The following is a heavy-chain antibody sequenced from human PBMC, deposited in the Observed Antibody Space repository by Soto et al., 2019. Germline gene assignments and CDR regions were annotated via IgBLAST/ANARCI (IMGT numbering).Heavy chain of an antibody. V-gene: IGHV1-18*01. Sequence: QVQLVQSGAEVKKPGASVKVSCKASGYTFTSYGISWVRQAPGQGLEWMGWISAYNGNTNYAQKLQGRVTMTTDTSTSTAYMELRSLRSDDTAVYYCARTCSSTSCYAGPLAYYYYGMDVWGQGTTVTVSS. CDR1: GYTFTSYG. J-gene: IGHJ6*02. CDR2: ISAYNGNT. D-gene: IGHD2-2*01. CDR3: ARTCSSTSCYAGPLAYYYYGMDV.